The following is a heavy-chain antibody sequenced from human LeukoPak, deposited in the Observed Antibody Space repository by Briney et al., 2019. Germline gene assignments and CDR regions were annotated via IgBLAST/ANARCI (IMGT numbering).Heavy chain of an antibody. CDR1: GYTFTSYG. CDR2: ISAYNGNT. V-gene: IGHV1-18*01. D-gene: IGHD2-15*01. CDR3: ARGPTCSGGSCYEYYFDY. Sequence: ASVKVSCKASGYTFTSYGISWVRQAPGQGLEWMGWISAYNGNTNYAQKLQGRVTMTTDTSTSTAYMELRSLRSDDTAVYYCARGPTCSGGSCYEYYFDYWGQGTPVTVSS. J-gene: IGHJ4*02.